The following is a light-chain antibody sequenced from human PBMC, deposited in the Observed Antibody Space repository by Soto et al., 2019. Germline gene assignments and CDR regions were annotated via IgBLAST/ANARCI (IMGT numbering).Light chain of an antibody. CDR2: AVS. V-gene: IGLV2-14*03. J-gene: IGLJ2*01. CDR1: SSDVGDYDY. CDR3: LSYTSSSTLV. Sequence: QSALTQPASVSGSPGQSSTISCTGTSSDVGDYDYVSWYQHHPGKAPKLMIYAVSNRPSGVSNRFSGSKSGNTASLTISGLQAEDEADYYCLSYTSSSTLVFGGGTKVTVL.